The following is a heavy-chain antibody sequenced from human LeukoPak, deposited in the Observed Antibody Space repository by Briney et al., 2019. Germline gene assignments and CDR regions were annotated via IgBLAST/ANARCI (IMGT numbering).Heavy chain of an antibody. CDR1: GFTFSNYG. J-gene: IGHJ4*02. D-gene: IGHD3-22*01. CDR3: AKGIDSSGYWADY. CDR2: ISYDGTNK. V-gene: IGHV3-30*18. Sequence: TGGSLRLSCAASGFTFSNYGMHWVRQAPGKGLDWVAIISYDGTNKYYADSVKGRFTISRDNSKNTLYLQMNSLRAEDTAVYYCAKGIDSSGYWADYWGQGTLVTVSS.